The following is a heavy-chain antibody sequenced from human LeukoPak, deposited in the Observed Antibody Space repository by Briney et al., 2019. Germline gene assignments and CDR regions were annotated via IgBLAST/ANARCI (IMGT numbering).Heavy chain of an antibody. CDR3: ATGSSSWTDY. CDR1: GYSFTRYW. D-gene: IGHD6-13*01. J-gene: IGHJ4*02. CDR2: IYPGDSDT. Sequence: GESLKISCKTSGYSFTRYWIGWVRQMPGKGLEWMGIIYPGDSDTRYSPSFEGQVTISADKSISTAYLQWSSLQASDTAMYYCATGSSSWTDYWGQGTLVTVSS. V-gene: IGHV5-51*01.